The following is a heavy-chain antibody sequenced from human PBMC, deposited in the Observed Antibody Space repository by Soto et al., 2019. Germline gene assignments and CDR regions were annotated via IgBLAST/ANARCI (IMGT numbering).Heavy chain of an antibody. CDR2: INHSGST. CDR3: AREAYRLRNFDY. J-gene: IGHJ4*02. V-gene: IGHV4-34*01. CDR1: GDSINRGY. Sequence: SETLSLTCSVSGDSINRGYWSWIRQPPGKGLEWIGEINHSGSTNYNPSLKSRVTISVDTSKNQFSLKLSSVTAADTAEYYCAREAYRLRNFDYWGQGTLVTVSS. D-gene: IGHD4-17*01.